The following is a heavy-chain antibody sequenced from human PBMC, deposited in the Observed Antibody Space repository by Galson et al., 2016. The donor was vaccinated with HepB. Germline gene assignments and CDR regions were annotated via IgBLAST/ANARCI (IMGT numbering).Heavy chain of an antibody. J-gene: IGHJ3*02. D-gene: IGHD1/OR15-1a*01. CDR3: ARRNNDAAFDI. Sequence: TLSLTCTVSGGSISSGAYYWSWIRQPPGKGLGWIRHIYYSGSTYYKPSLKSRVTISVDTSKNQFSLKLSSVTAADTAVYYCARRNNDAAFDIWGQGTMVTVSS. CDR1: GGSISSGAYY. CDR2: IYYSGST. V-gene: IGHV4-30-4*08.